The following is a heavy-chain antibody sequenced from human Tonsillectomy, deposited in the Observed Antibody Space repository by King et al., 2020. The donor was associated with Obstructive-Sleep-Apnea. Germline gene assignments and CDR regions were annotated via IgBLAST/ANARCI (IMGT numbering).Heavy chain of an antibody. V-gene: IGHV1-8*01. Sequence: QVQLVESGAEVKRPGASVKVSCKASGYTFTSHDINWVRQATGQGLEWMGWMNPNSGNAGFAQKFQGRVTMTRDTSISTAYMGLSGLRSEDTAVYFCARVLGYCRSTSWGGVDYWGQGTLVTVSS. CDR3: ARVLGYCRSTSWGGVDY. J-gene: IGHJ4*02. CDR2: MNPNSGNA. CDR1: GYTFTSHD. D-gene: IGHD2-2*01.